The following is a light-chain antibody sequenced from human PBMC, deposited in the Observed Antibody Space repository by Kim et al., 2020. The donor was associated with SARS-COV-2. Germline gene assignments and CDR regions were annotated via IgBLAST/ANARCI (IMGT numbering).Light chain of an antibody. V-gene: IGKV3-15*01. J-gene: IGKJ4*01. CDR1: QSIRSK. CDR2: DAS. Sequence: VSPGERDTLSCRASQSIRSKLAWYQQNPGQAPRLLIYDASTRATGIPARFSGSGSGTEFTLSISSLQSDDFAVYFCQQYNDWPPLTIGGGTKLEI. CDR3: QQYNDWPPLT.